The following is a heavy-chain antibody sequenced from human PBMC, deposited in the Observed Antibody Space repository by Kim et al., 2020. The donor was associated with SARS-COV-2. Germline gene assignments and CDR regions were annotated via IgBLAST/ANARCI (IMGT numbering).Heavy chain of an antibody. D-gene: IGHD3-22*01. CDR3: ARDYYDSSGYYYGDAFNT. Sequence: VKGRFTISRDNAKNSLYLQINSLRPEDTAVYYCARDYYDSSGYYYGDAFNTWGQGTMVTVSS. J-gene: IGHJ3*02. V-gene: IGHV3-9*01.